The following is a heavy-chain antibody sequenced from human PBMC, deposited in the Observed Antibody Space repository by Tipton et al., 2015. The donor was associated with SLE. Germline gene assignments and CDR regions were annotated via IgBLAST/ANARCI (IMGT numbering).Heavy chain of an antibody. J-gene: IGHJ5*02. CDR1: GGSFSGYY. CDR3: ARGLTGTMDWFDP. V-gene: IGHV4-34*01. Sequence: TLSLTCAVYGGSFSGYYWSWIRQPPGKGLEWIGEINHSGSTNYNPSLKSRATISVDTSKNQFSLKLSSVTAADTAVYYCARGLTGTMDWFDPWGQGTLVTVSS. D-gene: IGHD1-7*01. CDR2: INHSGST.